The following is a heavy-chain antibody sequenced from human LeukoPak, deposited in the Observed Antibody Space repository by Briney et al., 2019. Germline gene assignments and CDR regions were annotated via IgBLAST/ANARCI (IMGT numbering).Heavy chain of an antibody. CDR3: AIDSGTYYYYYMDV. CDR1: GFTFSNYW. V-gene: IGHV3-74*01. J-gene: IGHJ6*03. D-gene: IGHD1-26*01. CDR2: INTDGSTT. Sequence: PGGSLRLSCVASGFTFSNYWLYWVRQAPGKGLVWVSRINTDGSTTSYADSVKGRFTISRDNAKNTLYLQMNSLRAEDTAVYYCAIDSGTYYYYYMDVWGKGTTVTVSS.